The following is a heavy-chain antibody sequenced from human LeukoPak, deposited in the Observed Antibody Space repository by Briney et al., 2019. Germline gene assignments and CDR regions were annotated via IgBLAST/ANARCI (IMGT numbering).Heavy chain of an antibody. CDR2: INTNTGNP. D-gene: IGHD6-13*01. CDR3: ARVIAAADRRAFDI. V-gene: IGHV7-4-1*02. Sequence: ASVKVSCKASGYTFTSYAMNWVRQAPGQGLEWMGWINTNTGNPTYAQGFTGRFVFSLDTSVSTAYLQISSLKAEDTAVHYCARVIAAADRRAFDIWGQGTMVTVSS. J-gene: IGHJ3*02. CDR1: GYTFTSYA.